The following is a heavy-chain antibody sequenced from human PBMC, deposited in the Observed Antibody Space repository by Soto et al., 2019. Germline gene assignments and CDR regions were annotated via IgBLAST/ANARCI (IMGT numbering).Heavy chain of an antibody. Sequence: EVQLVQSGGGLVQPGGSLKLSCAASGFTFSGSTVHWVRQASGEGLQCVGRIRSNANDYATTYIASVKGRFTISRDDSRNTAYLEMSDLKSEDTAVYYCTGGYCTGGTCYSGYFQHWGQGALVTVFS. CDR2: IRSNANDYAT. J-gene: IGHJ1*01. V-gene: IGHV3-73*02. D-gene: IGHD2-15*01. CDR3: TGGYCTGGTCYSGYFQH. CDR1: GFTFSGST.